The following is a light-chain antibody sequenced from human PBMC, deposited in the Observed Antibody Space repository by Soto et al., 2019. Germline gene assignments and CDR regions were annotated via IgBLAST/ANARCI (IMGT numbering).Light chain of an antibody. CDR3: QQRSDWPPIT. CDR2: DAS. CDR1: QFVGRP. Sequence: EIVLTQSPATLSLSPGERATLSCRASQFVGRPLAWYQQKPGQAPRLLIYDASDRATGIPGRFSGTGSGTDFTLTISGLEPEDFAVYYCQQRSDWPPITFGQGTRLEIK. V-gene: IGKV3-11*01. J-gene: IGKJ5*01.